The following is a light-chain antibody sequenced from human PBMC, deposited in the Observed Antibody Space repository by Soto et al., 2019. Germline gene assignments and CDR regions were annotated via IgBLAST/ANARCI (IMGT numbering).Light chain of an antibody. CDR1: SGDVGGYNY. V-gene: IGLV2-14*01. CDR2: EVT. J-gene: IGLJ3*02. Sequence: QSVLTQPASVSRSPGQSIAISCTGTSGDVGGYNYVSWYQHHPGKAPKLMIYEVTNRPSGISSRFSGSKSGNTASLTISGLQAEDEADYYCSSYRGGNTWVFGGGTKVTVL. CDR3: SSYRGGNTWV.